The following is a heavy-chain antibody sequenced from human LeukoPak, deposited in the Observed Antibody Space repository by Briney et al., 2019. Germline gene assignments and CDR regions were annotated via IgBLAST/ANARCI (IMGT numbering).Heavy chain of an antibody. CDR3: ARVSDGSGSSYWFDP. Sequence: SETLSLTCAVYGGSFSGYYWSWIRQPPGKGLEWIGEINHSGSTNYNPSLKSRVTISVDTSKNQFSLKLSSVTAADTAVYYCARVSDGSGSSYWFDPWGQGTLVTVSS. J-gene: IGHJ5*02. V-gene: IGHV4-34*01. D-gene: IGHD3-10*01. CDR2: INHSGST. CDR1: GGSFSGYY.